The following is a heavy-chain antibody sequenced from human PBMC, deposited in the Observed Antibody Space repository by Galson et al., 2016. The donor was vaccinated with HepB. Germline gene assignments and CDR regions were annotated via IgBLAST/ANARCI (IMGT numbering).Heavy chain of an antibody. Sequence: SVKVSCKASGYTFTTYGISWVRQAPGQGLEWMGWISAYNGNTNYAQKLQGRVTMTTDTSTSTAYMELRSLRSDDTAVYYCASYDILTGYYAFDIWGQGTMVTISS. V-gene: IGHV1-18*01. CDR3: ASYDILTGYYAFDI. CDR1: GYTFTTYG. J-gene: IGHJ3*02. D-gene: IGHD3-9*01. CDR2: ISAYNGNT.